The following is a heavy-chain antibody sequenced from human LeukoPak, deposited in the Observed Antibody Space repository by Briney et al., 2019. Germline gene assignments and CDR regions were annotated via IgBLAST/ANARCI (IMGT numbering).Heavy chain of an antibody. CDR3: AKAVPHYYDSSGYYLYFDY. CDR2: ISGNAGST. CDR1: GFTLSTYA. J-gene: IGHJ4*02. Sequence: GGSLRLSCTASGFTLSTYAMSWVRQAPGKGLEWVSLISGNAGSTYYADSVKGRFTISRDNSKNTLYLQMNSLRAEDTAVYYCAKAVPHYYDSSGYYLYFDYWGQGTLVTVSS. V-gene: IGHV3-23*01. D-gene: IGHD3-22*01.